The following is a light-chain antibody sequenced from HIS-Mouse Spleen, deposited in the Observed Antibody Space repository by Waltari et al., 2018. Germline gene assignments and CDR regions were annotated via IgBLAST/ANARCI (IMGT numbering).Light chain of an antibody. CDR3: YSAADNNVV. CDR2: QAI. J-gene: IGLJ2*01. V-gene: IGLV3-27*01. CDR1: VLEKKD. Sequence: SYELTQPSSVSVSPGQTARITCSGDVLEKKDARWFQQKPGLAPVLVCYQAIGRASGIPARFSGSSSGTTVTLTISGAQVEEEADYYCYSAADNNVVFGGGTKLTVL.